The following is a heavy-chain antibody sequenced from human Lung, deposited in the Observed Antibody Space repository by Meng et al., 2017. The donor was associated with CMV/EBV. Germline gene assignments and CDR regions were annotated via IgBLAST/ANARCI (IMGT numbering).Heavy chain of an antibody. Sequence: ASVXVSCKASGYTFTGYYMHWVRQAPGQGLEWMGWINPNSGGTNYAQKFQGRVTMTRDTSISTAYMELSRLRSDDTAVYYCARDEYQLPPTENWCAPWGQGTXVTVSS. D-gene: IGHD2-2*01. J-gene: IGHJ5*02. CDR1: GYTFTGYY. CDR2: INPNSGGT. CDR3: ARDEYQLPPTENWCAP. V-gene: IGHV1-2*02.